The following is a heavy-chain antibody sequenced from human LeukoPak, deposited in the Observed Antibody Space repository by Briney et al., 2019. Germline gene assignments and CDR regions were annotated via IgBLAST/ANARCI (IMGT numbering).Heavy chain of an antibody. Sequence: SETLSLTCTVSGGSISSYYWSWIRQPPGKGLEWIGYIYYSGSTNYNPSLKSRVTISVDTSKNQFSLKLSSVTAADTAVYYCARGITGITRLDDAFDIWGQGTMVTVSS. D-gene: IGHD1-7*01. CDR3: ARGITGITRLDDAFDI. CDR2: IYYSGST. V-gene: IGHV4-59*01. J-gene: IGHJ3*02. CDR1: GGSISSYY.